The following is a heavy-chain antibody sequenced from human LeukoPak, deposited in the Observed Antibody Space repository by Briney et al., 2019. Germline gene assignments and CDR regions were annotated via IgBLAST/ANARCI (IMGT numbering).Heavy chain of an antibody. CDR3: ASGHYDYVWGSISPTNYFDY. Sequence: PGGSLRLSCAASGFTFSSYSMIWVRQAPGKGLEWVSSISSSSNYIFYADSVKGRFTNSRDNTKNSLYLQMNSLRAEDTAVYYCASGHYDYVWGSISPTNYFDYWGQGTLVTVSS. J-gene: IGHJ4*02. D-gene: IGHD3-16*01. CDR2: ISSSSNYI. CDR1: GFTFSSYS. V-gene: IGHV3-21*01.